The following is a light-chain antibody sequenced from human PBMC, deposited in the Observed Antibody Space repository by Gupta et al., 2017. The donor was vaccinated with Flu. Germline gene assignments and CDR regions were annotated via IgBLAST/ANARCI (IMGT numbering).Light chain of an antibody. Sequence: EVVMTQSPATLSVSPGERATLSCRSSHVIKTNVAWYQQKPGQAPRLLIFGASTRATDFPDRFSGSGSGTEFTLTISGLQSEDSAVYFCQQYNNWPVTCGGGAKVELK. J-gene: IGKJ4*01. V-gene: IGKV3-15*01. CDR2: GAS. CDR3: QQYNNWPVT. CDR1: HVIKTN.